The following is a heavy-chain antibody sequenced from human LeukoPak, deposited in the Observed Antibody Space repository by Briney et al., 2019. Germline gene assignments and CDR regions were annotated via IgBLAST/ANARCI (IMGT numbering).Heavy chain of an antibody. CDR2: IYSRGSS. J-gene: IGHJ4*02. CDR1: GASISNYY. D-gene: IGHD1-26*01. V-gene: IGHV4-4*07. Sequence: SETLSLTCAVSGASISNYYWSWIRQPAGKGLEWIGRIYSRGSSNYNPSLENRVTMSVDRTKNQFSLSLTSVTAADTAIYYCAGYRVRAVCFDYWGQGTLVTVSS. CDR3: AGYRVRAVCFDY.